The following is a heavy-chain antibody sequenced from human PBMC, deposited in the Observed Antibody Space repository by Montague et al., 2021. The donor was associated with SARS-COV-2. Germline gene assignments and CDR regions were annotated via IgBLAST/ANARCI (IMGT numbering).Heavy chain of an antibody. CDR2: IDWDDDK. CDR1: GFSLSTSGVS. D-gene: IGHD5-18*01. J-gene: IGHJ4*02. Sequence: PALVKPTQTLTLTCTFSGFSLSTSGVSVSWIRQPPGKALEWLAVIDWDDDKCYSTSLKTRLTISKDTSKNQVVLTMTNMDPVDTATYYCARMPDQVWLDYWGQGILVTVSS. V-gene: IGHV2-70*01. CDR3: ARMPDQVWLDY.